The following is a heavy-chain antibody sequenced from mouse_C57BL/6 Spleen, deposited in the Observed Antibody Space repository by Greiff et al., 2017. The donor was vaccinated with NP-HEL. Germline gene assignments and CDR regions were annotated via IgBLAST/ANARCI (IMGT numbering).Heavy chain of an antibody. CDR1: GYTFTDYY. CDR2: INPNNGGT. D-gene: IGHD2-3*01. CDR3: AEGWLHFDY. Sequence: VQLQQSGPELVKPGASVKISCKASGYTFTDYYMNWVKQSHGKSLEWIGDINPNNGGTSYNQKFKGKATLTVDKSSSTAYMELRSLTSEDSAVYYCAEGWLHFDYWGQGTTLTVSS. V-gene: IGHV1-26*01. J-gene: IGHJ2*01.